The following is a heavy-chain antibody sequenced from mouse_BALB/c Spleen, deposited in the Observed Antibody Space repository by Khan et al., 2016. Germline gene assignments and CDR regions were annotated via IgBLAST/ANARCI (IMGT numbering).Heavy chain of an antibody. CDR2: INTNTGEP. CDR3: ARWDYGSSYAMDY. Sequence: QIQLVQSGPELKKPGETVKISCKASGYTFTNYGMNWVKQAPGKGLKWMGWINTNTGEPTYADDFKGRFAFSLETSASTAYLQINNLKNEDTATYFCARWDYGSSYAMDYWGQGTSVTVSS. CDR1: GYTFTNYG. J-gene: IGHJ4*01. D-gene: IGHD1-1*01. V-gene: IGHV9-3-1*01.